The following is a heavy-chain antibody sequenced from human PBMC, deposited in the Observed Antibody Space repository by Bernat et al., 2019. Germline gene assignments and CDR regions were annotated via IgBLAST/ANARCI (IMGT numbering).Heavy chain of an antibody. CDR2: ISGSGGST. D-gene: IGHD6-13*01. Sequence: EVQLVESGGGLVQPGGSLRLSCAASGFTFSSYAMSWVRQAPGKGLEWVSAISGSGGSTYYADSVQGRFTISRDNSKNTLYLQMNSLRAGDTAGYYCAQRRSGWYPNAFDYWGQGTLVTVSS. CDR3: AQRRSGWYPNAFDY. J-gene: IGHJ4*02. CDR1: GFTFSSYA. V-gene: IGHV3-23*04.